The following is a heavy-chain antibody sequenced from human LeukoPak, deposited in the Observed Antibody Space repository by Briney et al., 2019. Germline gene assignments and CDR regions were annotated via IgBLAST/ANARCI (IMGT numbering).Heavy chain of an antibody. J-gene: IGHJ2*01. Sequence: SETLSPTCSVSGGSISDYYWTWIRQPPGKGLEWIGIIYYGGSTNYNPSLKSRVTISVHTSRNQVSLELNSVTAADTAVYYCARHTPKDVIAFNWYFDLWGRGTLLTVSS. CDR3: ARHTPKDVIAFNWYFDL. V-gene: IGHV4-59*08. CDR2: IYYGGST. CDR1: GGSISDYY. D-gene: IGHD3-22*01.